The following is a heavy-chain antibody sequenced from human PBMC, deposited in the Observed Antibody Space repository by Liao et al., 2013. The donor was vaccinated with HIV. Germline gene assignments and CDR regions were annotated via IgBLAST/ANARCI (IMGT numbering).Heavy chain of an antibody. CDR3: ARVPRGSLPFFDS. V-gene: IGHV4-59*02. J-gene: IGHJ4*02. CDR2: IYKGVST. Sequence: QVQLQESGPGLVQPSETLSLTCTVSGDSVSSDYWSWIRQSPGTGLEWIGYIYKGVSTNYNPSFDSRVTISADTSKNQLSLKLASTTAADTAVYFCARVPRGSLPFFDSWGPGTLVTVSS. D-gene: IGHD3-10*01. CDR1: GDSVSSDY.